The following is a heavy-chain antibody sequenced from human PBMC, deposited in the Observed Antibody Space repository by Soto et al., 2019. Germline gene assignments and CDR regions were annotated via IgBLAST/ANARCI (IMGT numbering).Heavy chain of an antibody. CDR1: GGSISSYY. D-gene: IGHD6-19*01. CDR2: IYTSGST. J-gene: IGHJ2*01. Sequence: QVQLQESGPGLVKPSETLSLTCTVSGGSISSYYWSWIRQPAGKGLEWIGRIYTSGSTNYNPSLNSRVTMSVDTSKNQFSLKLSSVTAADTAVYYCARDFRSIAVAGIHWYFDLWGRGTLVTVS. V-gene: IGHV4-4*07. CDR3: ARDFRSIAVAGIHWYFDL.